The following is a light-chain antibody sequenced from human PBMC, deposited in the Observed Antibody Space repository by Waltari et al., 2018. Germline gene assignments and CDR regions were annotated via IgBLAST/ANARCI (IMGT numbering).Light chain of an antibody. Sequence: EIMLTQSPGTLSLSPGERATLSCRASQSISKYLAWYQQKPGQAPTLLIFDASSRTTGIPDRFSGSGSGTDFSLTISRLEPEDVAVYYCQKYGTLPATVGQGTKVDIK. J-gene: IGKJ1*01. CDR2: DAS. V-gene: IGKV3-20*01. CDR3: QKYGTLPAT. CDR1: QSISKY.